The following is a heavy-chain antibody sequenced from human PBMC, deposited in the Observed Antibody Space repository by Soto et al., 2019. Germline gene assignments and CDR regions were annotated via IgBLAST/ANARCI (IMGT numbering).Heavy chain of an antibody. J-gene: IGHJ4*02. V-gene: IGHV3-30-3*01. CDR1: GFAFSSDA. D-gene: IGHD1-1*01. CDR3: VRDYNDGIGQYDY. CDR2: ISYDGSNK. Sequence: QVQLEESGGAVVQPGRSLRLSCAASGFAFSSDAMQWVRQAPGKGLEWVAGISYDGSNKHYADSVKGRYTISRDNSKTTLFLQMISLSTEDTAVYYCVRDYNDGIGQYDYWGQGTPVTVSS.